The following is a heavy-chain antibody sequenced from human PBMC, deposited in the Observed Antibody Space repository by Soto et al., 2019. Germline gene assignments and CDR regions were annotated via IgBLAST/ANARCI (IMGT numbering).Heavy chain of an antibody. V-gene: IGHV1-69*12. CDR3: ARRASSGWSRTYYYDGMDV. CDR2: IIPIFGTA. Sequence: QVQLVQSGAEVKKPGSSVKVSCKASGGTFSSYAISWVRQAPGQGLEWMGGIIPIFGTANYAQKFQGRVTITADESTSTAYMELSSLRSEDTAVYYCARRASSGWSRTYYYDGMDVWGQGTTVTVSS. CDR1: GGTFSSYA. D-gene: IGHD6-19*01. J-gene: IGHJ6*02.